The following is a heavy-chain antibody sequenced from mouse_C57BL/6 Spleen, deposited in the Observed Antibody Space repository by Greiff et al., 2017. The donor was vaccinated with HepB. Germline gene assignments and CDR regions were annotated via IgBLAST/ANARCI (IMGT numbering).Heavy chain of an antibody. V-gene: IGHV1-4*01. J-gene: IGHJ4*01. CDR3: AREDYGSSYLYYAMDY. CDR2: INPSSGYT. D-gene: IGHD1-1*01. Sequence: VQLQQSGAELARPGASVKMSCKASGYTFTSYTMHWVKQRPGQGLEWIGYINPSSGYTKYNQKFKDKATLTADKSSSTAYMQLSSLTSEDSAVYYCAREDYGSSYLYYAMDYWGERTSATVSS. CDR1: GYTFTSYT.